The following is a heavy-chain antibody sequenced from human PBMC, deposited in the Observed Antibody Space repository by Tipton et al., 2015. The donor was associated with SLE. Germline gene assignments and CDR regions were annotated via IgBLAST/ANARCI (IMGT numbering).Heavy chain of an antibody. J-gene: IGHJ6*02. D-gene: IGHD1-26*01. CDR3: AKDGGSYHYYGMDV. CDR1: GFTFSSYG. V-gene: IGHV3-30*18. Sequence: SLRLSCAASGFTFSSYGMHWVRQAPGKGLEWVAVIWYDGSNKYYADSVKGRFTISRDNPKNTLYLQMNSLRAEDTVVYYCAKDGGSYHYYGMDVWGQGTTVTVSS. CDR2: IWYDGSNK.